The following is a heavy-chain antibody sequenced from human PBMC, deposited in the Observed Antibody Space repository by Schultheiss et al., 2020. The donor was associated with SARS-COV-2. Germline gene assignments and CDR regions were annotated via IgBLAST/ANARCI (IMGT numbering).Heavy chain of an antibody. CDR2: ISGSGGST. D-gene: IGHD4-17*01. CDR3: ARATVTTSNDYYYYYMDV. Sequence: GGSLRLSCAASGFTFSDYYMSWIRQAPGKGLEWVSAISGSGGSTYYADSVKGRFTISRDNSKNTLYLQMNSLRAEDTAVYYCARATVTTSNDYYYYYMDVWGKGTTVTVSS. CDR1: GFTFSDYY. J-gene: IGHJ6*03. V-gene: IGHV3-23*01.